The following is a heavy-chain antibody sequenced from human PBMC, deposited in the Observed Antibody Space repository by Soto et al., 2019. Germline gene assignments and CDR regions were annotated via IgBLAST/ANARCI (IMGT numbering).Heavy chain of an antibody. D-gene: IGHD6-13*01. Sequence: PGGSLRLSCAASGFTFSSYAMHWVRQAPGKGLEWVAVISYDGSNKYYADSVKGRFTISRDNSKNTLYLQMNSLRAEDTAVYYCARDPRYSNTLSYFDYWGQGTLVTVSS. CDR2: ISYDGSNK. J-gene: IGHJ4*02. V-gene: IGHV3-30-3*01. CDR3: ARDPRYSNTLSYFDY. CDR1: GFTFSSYA.